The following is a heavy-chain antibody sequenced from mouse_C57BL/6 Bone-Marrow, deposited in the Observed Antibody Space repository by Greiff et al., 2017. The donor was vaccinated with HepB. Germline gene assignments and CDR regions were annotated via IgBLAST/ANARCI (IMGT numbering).Heavy chain of an antibody. Sequence: EVQLQQSGPVLVKPGASVKMSCKASGYTFTDYYMNWVKQSHGKSLEWIGGINPYNGGTSYNQKFKGKATLTVDKSSSTAYMDLNSLTSDDSAVYYCSYYYGSSYGYAMDDWGQGTSVTVSS. CDR2: INPYNGGT. V-gene: IGHV1-19*01. CDR3: SYYYGSSYGYAMDD. CDR1: GYTFTDYY. J-gene: IGHJ4*01. D-gene: IGHD1-1*01.